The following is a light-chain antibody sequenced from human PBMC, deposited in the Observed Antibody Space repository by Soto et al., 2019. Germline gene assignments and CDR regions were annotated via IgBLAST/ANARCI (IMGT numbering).Light chain of an antibody. Sequence: EIGLTQSPATLSLSPGDRATLSCRASQSVSRYLAWYQQKPGQAPRLLIHDASTSATGVPDTFSGSGSGTEFTLTISSLEPEDSAMYYCQQRFSWPPTFGGGTHVEIK. V-gene: IGKV3-11*01. CDR3: QQRFSWPPT. CDR1: QSVSRY. CDR2: DAS. J-gene: IGKJ4*01.